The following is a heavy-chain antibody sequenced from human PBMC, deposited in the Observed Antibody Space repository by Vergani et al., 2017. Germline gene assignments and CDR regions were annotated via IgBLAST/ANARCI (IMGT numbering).Heavy chain of an antibody. CDR3: ARGGLQKRNTAMVTLTFDY. D-gene: IGHD5-18*01. CDR1: GGTFSSYA. J-gene: IGHJ4*02. V-gene: IGHV1-69*13. CDR2: IIPIFGTA. Sequence: QVQLVQSGAEVKKPGSSVKVSCKASGGTFSSYAISWVRQAPGQGLEWMGRIIPIFGTANYAQKFQGRVTITADESTSTAYMELSSLRSEDTAVYYCARGGLQKRNTAMVTLTFDYWGQGTLVTVSS.